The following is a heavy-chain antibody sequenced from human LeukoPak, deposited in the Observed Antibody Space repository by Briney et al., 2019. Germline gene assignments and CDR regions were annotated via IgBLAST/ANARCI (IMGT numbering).Heavy chain of an antibody. J-gene: IGHJ4*02. CDR3: ARVRSSGWTENDY. Sequence: SGTLSLTCAVSGGSISSSNWWSWVRQPPGKGLEWIGEIYHSGSTNYNPSLKSRVTISVDTSKNQFSLKLSSVTAADTAVYYCARVRSSGWTENDYWGQGTLVTVSS. V-gene: IGHV4-4*02. CDR2: IYHSGST. CDR1: GGSISSSNW. D-gene: IGHD6-19*01.